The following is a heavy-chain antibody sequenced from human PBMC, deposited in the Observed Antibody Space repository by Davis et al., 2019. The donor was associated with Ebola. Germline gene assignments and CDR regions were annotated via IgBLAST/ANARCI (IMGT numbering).Heavy chain of an antibody. D-gene: IGHD2-2*01. CDR1: GYTFTSYY. V-gene: IGHV1-46*01. CDR2: INPSGGST. CDR3: ARDGTYYIGHCVSTSCFGVDY. J-gene: IGHJ4*02. Sequence: AASVKVSCKASGYTFTSYYMHWVRQAPGQGLEWMGIINPSGGSTSYAQKFQGRVTMTRDTSTSTVYMELSSLRSEDTAVYYCARDGTYYIGHCVSTSCFGVDYWGQGTLVTVSS.